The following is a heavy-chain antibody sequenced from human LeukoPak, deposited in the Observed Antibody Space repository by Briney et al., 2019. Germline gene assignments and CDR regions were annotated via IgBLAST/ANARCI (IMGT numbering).Heavy chain of an antibody. D-gene: IGHD5-18*01. CDR1: GFTLSSYW. CDR2: IKQDGSDK. CDR3: ARHLSGITGYTYGRGIDY. V-gene: IGHV3-7*01. Sequence: GGSLRLSCAASGFTLSSYWMSWVRQAPGKGLEWVANIKQDGSDKYYVDSVKGRFTISRDNAKKSLYLQINSLRAEDTALYYCARHLSGITGYTYGRGIDYWGQGTLVTVSS. J-gene: IGHJ4*02.